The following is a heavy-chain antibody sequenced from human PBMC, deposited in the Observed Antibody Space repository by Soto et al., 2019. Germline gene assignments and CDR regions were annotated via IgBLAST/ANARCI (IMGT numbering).Heavy chain of an antibody. CDR1: GGSISSGGYY. CDR3: ARALMVVVPAATNAFDI. J-gene: IGHJ3*02. Sequence: QVQLQESGPGLVKPSQTLSLTCTVSGGSISSGGYYWSWIRQHPGKGLQWIGYIYYSGSTYYNPYFKSRVTISVATSKNQFSLKLRSVPAADTAVYYCARALMVVVPAATNAFDIWGQGTMVTVSS. V-gene: IGHV4-31*03. D-gene: IGHD2-2*01. CDR2: IYYSGST.